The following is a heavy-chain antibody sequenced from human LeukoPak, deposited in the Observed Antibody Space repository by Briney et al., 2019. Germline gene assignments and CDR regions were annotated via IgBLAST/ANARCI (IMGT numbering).Heavy chain of an antibody. V-gene: IGHV4-31*03. CDR3: ATLRPHAYGLYYFDY. J-gene: IGHJ4*02. Sequence: SETLSLTCTVSGGSISSGGYYWSWIRQHPGKGLEWIGYIYYSGSTYYNPSLKSRVTISVDTSKNQFSLKLSSVTAADTAVYYCATLRPHAYGLYYFDYWGQGTLVTVSS. CDR1: GGSISSGGYY. D-gene: IGHD4-17*01. CDR2: IYYSGST.